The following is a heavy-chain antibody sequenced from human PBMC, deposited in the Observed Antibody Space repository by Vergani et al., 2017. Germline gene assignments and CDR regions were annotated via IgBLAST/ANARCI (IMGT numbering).Heavy chain of an antibody. CDR1: GGSISSSSYY. D-gene: IGHD5-18*01. J-gene: IGHJ4*02. Sequence: QLQLQESGPGLVKPSETLSLTCTVSGGSISSSSYYWGWIRQPPGKGLEWIGSIYYSGSTYYNPSLKRRVTISVDTSKNQFSLKLSSVTAADTAVYYCADLSGYSYGYRPPDYWGQGTLVTVSS. CDR3: ADLSGYSYGYRPPDY. V-gene: IGHV4-39*01. CDR2: IYYSGST.